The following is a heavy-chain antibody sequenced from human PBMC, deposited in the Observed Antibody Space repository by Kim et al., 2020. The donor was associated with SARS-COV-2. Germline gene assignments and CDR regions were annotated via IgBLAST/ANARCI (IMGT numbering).Heavy chain of an antibody. CDR3: ARGASSSWYWGAY. CDR1: GGSFSGYY. V-gene: IGHV4-34*01. CDR2: INHSGST. Sequence: SETLSLTCAVYGGSFSGYYWSWIRQLPGKGLEWIGEINHSGSTNYNPSLKSRVTISVDTSKNQFSLKLSSVTAADTAVYYCARGASSSWYWGAYWGQGTLVTVSS. D-gene: IGHD6-13*01. J-gene: IGHJ4*02.